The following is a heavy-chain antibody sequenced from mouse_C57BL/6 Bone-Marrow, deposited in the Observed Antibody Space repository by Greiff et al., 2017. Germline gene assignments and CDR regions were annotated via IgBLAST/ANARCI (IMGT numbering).Heavy chain of an antibody. CDR3: AKEGLLRFAY. J-gene: IGHJ3*01. V-gene: IGHV2-3*01. CDR1: GFSLTSSG. D-gene: IGHD2-3*01. CDR2: IWGDGGT. Sequence: VMLVESGPGLVAPSQSLSITCTVSGFSLTSSGVSWVSQPPGKGLEWLGAIWGDGGTHYHSALISRLCISKDNSKSQVFLKLNSLQTDDTATYYCAKEGLLRFAYWGQGTLVTVSA.